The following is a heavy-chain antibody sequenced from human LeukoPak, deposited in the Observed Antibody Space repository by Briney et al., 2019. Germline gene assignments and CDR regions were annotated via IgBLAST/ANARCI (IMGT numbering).Heavy chain of an antibody. CDR1: GFTFSSYS. D-gene: IGHD2-21*01. V-gene: IGHV3-21*01. CDR3: ARVLCVVVRRNCAFDI. J-gene: IGHJ3*02. CDR2: ISSSRSDI. Sequence: GGSLRLSCAASGFTFSSYSMNWVRQAPGKGLEWVSSISSSRSDIYYADSVKGRFTISRDKAKNSLYMQMYTLRAEDTAVYYSARVLCVVVRRNCAFDIWGEGTMVTVSS.